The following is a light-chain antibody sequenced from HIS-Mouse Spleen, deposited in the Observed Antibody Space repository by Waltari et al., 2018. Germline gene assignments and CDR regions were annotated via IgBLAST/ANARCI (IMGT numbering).Light chain of an antibody. CDR2: EGS. J-gene: IGLJ1*01. CDR3: CSYAGSSTYV. V-gene: IGLV2-23*01. CDR1: SRDVGSYNL. Sequence: QSALTQPASVSGSPGQSITISCPGNSRDVGSYNLVSWYQQHPGKAPKLMIYEGSKRPSGVSNRFSGSKSGNTASLTISGLQAEDEADYYCCSYAGSSTYVFGTGTKVTVL.